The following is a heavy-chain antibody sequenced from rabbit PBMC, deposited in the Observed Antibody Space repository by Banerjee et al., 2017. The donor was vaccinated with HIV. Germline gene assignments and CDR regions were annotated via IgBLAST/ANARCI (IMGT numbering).Heavy chain of an antibody. CDR3: ARDPNGNGIVYMGL. CDR1: GFSFSSSYY. J-gene: IGHJ6*01. V-gene: IGHV1S40*01. Sequence: QSLEESGGDLVKPGASLTLTCTASGFSFSSSYYMCWVRQAPGKGLEWIGCINTGSSGSTYYASWAKGRFTISKTSSTTVTLQMTSLTAADTATYFCARDPNGNGIVYMGLWGQGTLVTVS. CDR2: INTGSSGST. D-gene: IGHD3-1*01.